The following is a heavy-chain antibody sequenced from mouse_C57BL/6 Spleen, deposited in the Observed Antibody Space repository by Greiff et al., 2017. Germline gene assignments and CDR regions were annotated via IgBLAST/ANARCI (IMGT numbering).Heavy chain of an antibody. CDR1: GYTFTSYW. D-gene: IGHD1-1*01. Sequence: VQLQQPGTELVKPGASVKLSCKASGYTFTSYWLHWVKQRPGPGLEWIGNLNPSNGGTNYTGKFKSKATLTVDKSSSTAYMQLSSLTSEDSAVYYWARLGYYYGSSGAMDYWGQGTSVTVSS. V-gene: IGHV1-53*01. J-gene: IGHJ4*01. CDR2: LNPSNGGT. CDR3: ARLGYYYGSSGAMDY.